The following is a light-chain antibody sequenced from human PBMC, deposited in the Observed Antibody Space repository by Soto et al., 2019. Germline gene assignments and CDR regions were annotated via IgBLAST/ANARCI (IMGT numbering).Light chain of an antibody. J-gene: IGKJ3*01. CDR3: QHYGSSPFA. CDR1: QSVSNTY. V-gene: IGKV3-20*01. CDR2: GAS. Sequence: EIVLTQSPGTLSLSPGERATLSCRASQSVSNTYLVWYQQKPGQPPRLLIYGASSRATGIPDRFSGSGSGTDFTLTSSRLEPEDFVVYYCQHYGSSPFAFGPGTKVDI.